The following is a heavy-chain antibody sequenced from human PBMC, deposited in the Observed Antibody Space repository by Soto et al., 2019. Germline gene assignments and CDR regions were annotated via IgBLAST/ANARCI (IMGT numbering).Heavy chain of an antibody. CDR3: ARDLKGLDSSTAIRDWFDP. J-gene: IGHJ5*02. D-gene: IGHD2-2*01. CDR1: GGSISSYY. CDR2: IYYSGST. V-gene: IGHV4-59*01. Sequence: PSETLSLTCTVSGGSISSYYWSWIRQPPGKGLEWIGYIYYSGSTNYNPSLKSRVTISVDTSKNQFSLKLSSVTAADTAVYYCARDLKGLDSSTAIRDWFDPWGQGTLVTVS.